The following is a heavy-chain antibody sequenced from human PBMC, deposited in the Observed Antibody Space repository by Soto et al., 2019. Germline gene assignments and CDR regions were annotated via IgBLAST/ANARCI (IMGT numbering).Heavy chain of an antibody. CDR2: IYSSGST. CDR3: ARERSGSSHFDF. V-gene: IGHV4-59*02. J-gene: IGHJ4*02. CDR1: GGSVTSYY. D-gene: IGHD2-15*01. Sequence: SETLSLTCTVSGGSVTSYYWNWIRHPPGQGLEWIGYIYSSGSTNYNPSLKSRLTISVDTSKNQFSLRLSSVTPADTAVYYCARERSGSSHFDFWGQGTLVTVSS.